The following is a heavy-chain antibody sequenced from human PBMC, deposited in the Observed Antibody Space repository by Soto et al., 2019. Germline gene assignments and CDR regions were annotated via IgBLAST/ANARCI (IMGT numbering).Heavy chain of an antibody. D-gene: IGHD3-10*01. CDR1: GFTFDDYA. CDR2: INWDSDPI. Sequence: EVQLVESGGDLVQPGGSLRLSCAASGFTFDDYAMHWVRQVPGKGLEWVSGINWDSDPIAYAASVRGRFTISRDNAKNSLYLQMNSLRPEDTALYYYAKDFHTNMALMDVWGKGTTVTVSS. CDR3: AKDFHTNMALMDV. V-gene: IGHV3-9*01. J-gene: IGHJ6*03.